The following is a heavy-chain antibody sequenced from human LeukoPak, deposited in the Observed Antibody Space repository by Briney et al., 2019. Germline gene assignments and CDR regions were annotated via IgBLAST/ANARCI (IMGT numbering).Heavy chain of an antibody. Sequence: TGGSLRLSCAASGFTFSSYGMHWVRQAPGKGLEWVAVISYGGSNKYYADSVKGRFTISRDNSKNTLYLQMNSLRAEDTAVYYCAKDRIRIVGATILDYWGQGTLVTVSS. D-gene: IGHD1-26*01. J-gene: IGHJ4*02. CDR2: ISYGGSNK. CDR1: GFTFSSYG. CDR3: AKDRIRIVGATILDY. V-gene: IGHV3-30*18.